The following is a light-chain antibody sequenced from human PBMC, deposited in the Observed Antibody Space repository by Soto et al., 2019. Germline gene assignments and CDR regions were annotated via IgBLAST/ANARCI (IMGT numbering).Light chain of an antibody. CDR3: QQCNNWPRT. J-gene: IGKJ1*01. Sequence: EIVMTQSPATLSVSPGERATLSCRASQSVSSNLAWYQQKPGQAPRLLIYGASTRATGIPARFSGSGSGTEFNLTISSLQSEDFAVYYCQQCNNWPRTFGQGTKVEMK. CDR2: GAS. CDR1: QSVSSN. V-gene: IGKV3-15*01.